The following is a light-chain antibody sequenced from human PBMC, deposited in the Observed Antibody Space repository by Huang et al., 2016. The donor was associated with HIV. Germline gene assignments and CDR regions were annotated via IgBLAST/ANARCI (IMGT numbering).Light chain of an antibody. CDR3: HQYYNTPYT. CDR2: WAS. Sequence: DIVMTQSPDSLAVSLGERATINCKSSQSVLDNSNNKNCLAWFQQKPGQPPKLLLYWASSRESGVPDRVSGSGSGTDFTLTISSLQAEDVAVYYCHQYYNTPYTFGPGTKLEIK. CDR1: QSVLDNSNNKNC. V-gene: IGKV4-1*01. J-gene: IGKJ2*01.